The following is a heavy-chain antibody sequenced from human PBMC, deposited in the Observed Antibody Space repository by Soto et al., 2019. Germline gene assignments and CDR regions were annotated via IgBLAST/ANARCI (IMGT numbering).Heavy chain of an antibody. Sequence: SVKVSCKASGGTFSSYAISWVRQAPGQGLEWMGGIIPIFGTANYAQKFQGRVTITADKSTSTAYMELSSLRSEDTAVYYCARDNGSGSCLEGYYYYGMDVWGQGTTVTVSS. CDR2: IIPIFGTA. D-gene: IGHD3-10*01. J-gene: IGHJ6*02. CDR1: GGTFSSYA. CDR3: ARDNGSGSCLEGYYYYGMDV. V-gene: IGHV1-69*06.